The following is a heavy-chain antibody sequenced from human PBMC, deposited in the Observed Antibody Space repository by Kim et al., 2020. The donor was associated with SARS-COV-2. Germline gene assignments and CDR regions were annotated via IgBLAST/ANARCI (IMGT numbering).Heavy chain of an antibody. Sequence: SVKVSCKASGGTFSSYAISWVRQAPGQGLEWMGGIIPIFGTANYPQKFQGRVTITADESTSTAYMELSSLKSEDTAGYYCARDRLAAAGLGYYYYGMDV. CDR3: ARDRLAAAGLGYYYYGMDV. J-gene: IGHJ6*01. CDR1: GGTFSSYA. CDR2: IIPIFGTA. V-gene: IGHV1-69*13. D-gene: IGHD6-13*01.